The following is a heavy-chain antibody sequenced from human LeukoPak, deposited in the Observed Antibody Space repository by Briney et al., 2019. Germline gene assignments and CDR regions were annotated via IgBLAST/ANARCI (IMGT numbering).Heavy chain of an antibody. J-gene: IGHJ4*02. V-gene: IGHV3-33*06. CDR3: AKIVTFTAATGTGLES. CDR1: GFTFSLYG. CDR2: IWYDGSYI. D-gene: IGHD6-13*01. Sequence: GGSLRLSCAASGFTFSLYGMHGVRQAPGKGRDWVAVIWYDGSYIYYADSVKGRFTISRDNSKYTMYLQMDSLRAEDTAVYYCAKIVTFTAATGTGLESWGQGTLVTVSP.